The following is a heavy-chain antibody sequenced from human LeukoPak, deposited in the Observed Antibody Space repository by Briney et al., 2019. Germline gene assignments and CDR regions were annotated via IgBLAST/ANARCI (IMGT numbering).Heavy chain of an antibody. CDR2: INWNGGST. V-gene: IGHV3-20*04. Sequence: RPGGSLRLSXAASGFTFDDYGMSWVRQAPGKGLEWVSGINWNGGSTGYADSVKGRFTISRDNAKNSLYLQMNSLRAEDTALYYCARDEPYSSGWYGRYWGQGTLVTVSS. J-gene: IGHJ4*02. CDR1: GFTFDDYG. CDR3: ARDEPYSSGWYGRY. D-gene: IGHD6-19*01.